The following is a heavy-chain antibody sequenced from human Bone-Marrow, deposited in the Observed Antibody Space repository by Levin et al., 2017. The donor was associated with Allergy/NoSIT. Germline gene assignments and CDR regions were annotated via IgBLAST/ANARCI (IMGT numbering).Heavy chain of an antibody. J-gene: IGHJ2*01. Sequence: SETLSLTCTVSGDSISDYYWSWIRQPPGKGLEWIGFVYHSGNTNYNPALKSRATISIDTSKRQFSLKLRSVSAADTAVYYCARDLGITQGYFDFWGRGALVTVSS. V-gene: IGHV4-59*01. CDR2: VYHSGNT. CDR3: ARDLGITQGYFDF. CDR1: GDSISDYY. D-gene: IGHD7-27*01.